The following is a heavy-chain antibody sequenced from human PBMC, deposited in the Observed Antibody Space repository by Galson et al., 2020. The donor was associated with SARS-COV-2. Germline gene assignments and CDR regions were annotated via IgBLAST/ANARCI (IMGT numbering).Heavy chain of an antibody. CDR3: AKSAILNWYFDL. Sequence: SLKISCAASGFTFDDYAMHWVRQAPGKGLEWVSGISWNSGKIGYADSVKGRFTISRDNAKNSLYLQMNSLRAEDTALHYCAKSAILNWYFDLWGRGTLVTVSS. J-gene: IGHJ2*01. CDR1: GFTFDDYA. V-gene: IGHV3-9*01. D-gene: IGHD3-9*01. CDR2: ISWNSGKI.